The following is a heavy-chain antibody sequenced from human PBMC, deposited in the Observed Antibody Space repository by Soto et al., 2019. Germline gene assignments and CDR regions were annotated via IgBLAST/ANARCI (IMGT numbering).Heavy chain of an antibody. J-gene: IGHJ5*02. D-gene: IGHD2-8*01. CDR1: GYSFTTYW. CDR3: ARLGGLRTKGGWFDP. Sequence: EVQLVQSGAEVKKPGESLKISCKGSGYSFTTYWIGWVRQMPGKGLEWMGIIFPDDSDVRYSPSFQGHVTISADKSITTAYLQWSSLEASDTAMYYCARLGGLRTKGGWFDPWGQGTLVTVSS. V-gene: IGHV5-51*01. CDR2: IFPDDSDV.